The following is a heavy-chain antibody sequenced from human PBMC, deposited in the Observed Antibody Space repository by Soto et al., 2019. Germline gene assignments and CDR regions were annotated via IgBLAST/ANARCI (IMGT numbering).Heavy chain of an antibody. CDR3: VRYSGRGFYFDY. J-gene: IGHJ4*02. V-gene: IGHV3-72*01. Sequence: EVQLVESGGGLVQPGGSLRLSCAASGFTFSDHYMDWVRQAPGKGLEWVVRIRNRPNRYTTQYAASVKGRFAVLRDDSENLVYLQMNDLKTEDTAVYYCVRYSGRGFYFDYWGQGAQVTVSS. D-gene: IGHD2-15*01. CDR2: IRNRPNRYTT. CDR1: GFTFSDHY.